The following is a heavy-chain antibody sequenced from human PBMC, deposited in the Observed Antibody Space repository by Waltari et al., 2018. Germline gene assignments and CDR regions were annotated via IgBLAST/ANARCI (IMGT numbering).Heavy chain of an antibody. D-gene: IGHD6-19*01. Sequence: QVQLVESGGGVVQPGRSLRLSCAASGFTFNPFAMHWVRQAPGKGLEWVAMIWFDGSNQHYADSVKGRFTISRDNSKNTLYLQMNSLRAEDTAVYYCVTDPPGSGWSFDSWGQGTLVTVSS. CDR3: VTDPPGSGWSFDS. CDR2: IWFDGSNQ. V-gene: IGHV3-33*01. J-gene: IGHJ4*02. CDR1: GFTFNPFA.